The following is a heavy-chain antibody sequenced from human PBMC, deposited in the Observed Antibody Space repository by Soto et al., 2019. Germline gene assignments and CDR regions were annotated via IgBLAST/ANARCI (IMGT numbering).Heavy chain of an antibody. J-gene: IGHJ4*02. CDR3: ARVAAGTGEIYFDY. D-gene: IGHD6-13*01. CDR1: GYTFTSYA. V-gene: IGHV1-3*01. Sequence: ASVKVSCKASGYTFTSYAMRWVRQAPGQRLEWMGWINAGNGNTKYSQKFQGRVTITRDTSASTAYMELSSLRSEDTAVYYCARVAAGTGEIYFDYWGQGTLVTVSS. CDR2: INAGNGNT.